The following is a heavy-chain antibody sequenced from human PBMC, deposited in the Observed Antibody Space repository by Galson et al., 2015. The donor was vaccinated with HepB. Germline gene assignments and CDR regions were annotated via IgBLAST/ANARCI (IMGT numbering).Heavy chain of an antibody. D-gene: IGHD3-3*01. CDR3: ARTKHVEWLLSGSWLGAWDFDY. J-gene: IGHJ4*02. Sequence: SLRLSCAASGFTFDDYAMHWVRQAPGKGLEWVSGISWNSGSIGYADSVKGRFTISRDNAKNSLYLQMNSLRAEDTAVYYCARTKHVEWLLSGSWLGAWDFDYWGQGTLVTVSS. CDR1: GFTFDDYA. V-gene: IGHV3-9*01. CDR2: ISWNSGSI.